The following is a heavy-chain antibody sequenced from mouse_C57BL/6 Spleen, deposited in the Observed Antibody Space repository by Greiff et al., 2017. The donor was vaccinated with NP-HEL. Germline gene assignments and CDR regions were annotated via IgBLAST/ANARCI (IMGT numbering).Heavy chain of an antibody. D-gene: IGHD2-1*01. CDR2: IYPGDGDT. CDR3: ERAYGNYDYAMDY. V-gene: IGHV1-82*01. Sequence: VQLQQSGPELVKPGASVKISCKASGYAFSSSWMNWVKQRPGTGLEWIGRIYPGDGDTNYNGKFKGKATLTADKSSSTAYMQLSSLTSEDSAVYFCERAYGNYDYAMDYWGQGTSVTVSS. CDR1: GYAFSSSW. J-gene: IGHJ4*01.